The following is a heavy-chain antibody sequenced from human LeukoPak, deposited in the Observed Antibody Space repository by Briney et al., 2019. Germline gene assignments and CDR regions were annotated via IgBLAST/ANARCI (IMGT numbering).Heavy chain of an antibody. D-gene: IGHD2-2*01. CDR1: GLTFDDYA. CDR2: ISWNSGSI. J-gene: IGHJ6*02. Sequence: GRSLRLSCAASGLTFDDYAMHWVRQAPGKGLEWVSGISWNSGSIGYADSVKGRFTISRDNAKNSLYLQMNSLRAEDTALYYCAKEYCSSTSCYPYYYYYGMDVWGQGTTVTVSS. V-gene: IGHV3-9*01. CDR3: AKEYCSSTSCYPYYYYYGMDV.